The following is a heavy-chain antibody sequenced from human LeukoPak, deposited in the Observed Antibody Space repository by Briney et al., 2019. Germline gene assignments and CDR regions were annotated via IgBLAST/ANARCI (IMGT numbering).Heavy chain of an antibody. Sequence: PSETLSLTCTVSGGSFSSGSYYWSWIRQPAGTGLEWIGRIYTSGSTNYNPSLKSRVTISVDTSKNQFSLKLSSVTAADTAVYYCARAGYDFWSGYYDGFDYWGQGTLVTVSS. CDR1: GGSFSSGSYY. D-gene: IGHD3-3*01. CDR3: ARAGYDFWSGYYDGFDY. CDR2: IYTSGST. J-gene: IGHJ4*02. V-gene: IGHV4-61*02.